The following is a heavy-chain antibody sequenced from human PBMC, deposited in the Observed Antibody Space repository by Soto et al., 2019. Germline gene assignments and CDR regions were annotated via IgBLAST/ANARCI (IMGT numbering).Heavy chain of an antibody. D-gene: IGHD6-13*01. J-gene: IGHJ4*02. V-gene: IGHV3-13*01. Sequence: EVQLVESGGGLVQPGGSLRLSCAASGFTFSSYDMHWVRQATGKGLEWVSAIGTAGDTYYPGSVKGRFTISRENAKDALYLQMNSLRAGDTAVYYWARGSRSSWYGLWYFDYWGQGSLVTVSS. CDR3: ARGSRSSWYGLWYFDY. CDR1: GFTFSSYD. CDR2: IGTAGDT.